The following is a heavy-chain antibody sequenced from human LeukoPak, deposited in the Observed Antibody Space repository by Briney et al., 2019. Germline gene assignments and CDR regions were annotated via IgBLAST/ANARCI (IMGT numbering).Heavy chain of an antibody. CDR1: GFTFSSHG. J-gene: IGHJ4*02. Sequence: GGSLRLSCATSGFTFSSHGFHWVRQAPGKGLEWVAVISYDGSNKYYADSVKGRFTISRDNSKNTLYLQMNSLRAEDTAVYYCARGSGSGSYYPYLFDYWGQGTLVTVSS. V-gene: IGHV3-30*19. CDR3: ARGSGSGSYYPYLFDY. CDR2: ISYDGSNK. D-gene: IGHD3-10*01.